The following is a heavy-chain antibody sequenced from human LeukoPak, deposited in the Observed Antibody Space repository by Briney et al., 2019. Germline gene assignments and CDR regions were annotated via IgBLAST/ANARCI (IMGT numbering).Heavy chain of an antibody. CDR2: INWSGGGT. D-gene: IGHD3-10*01. CDR1: GFTFDEYG. Sequence: GGSLRLSCAASGFTFDEYGMSWVRQPPGKGLEWVSSINWSGGGTAYADSVKLRFTISRDSAKNSLYLQMNSLRVEDTALYHCAKAPITMVRGGDFDYWGQGTLVTVSS. V-gene: IGHV3-20*01. J-gene: IGHJ4*02. CDR3: AKAPITMVRGGDFDY.